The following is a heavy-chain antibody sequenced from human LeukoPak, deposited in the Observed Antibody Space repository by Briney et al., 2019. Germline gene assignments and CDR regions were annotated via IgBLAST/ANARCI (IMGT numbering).Heavy chain of an antibody. V-gene: IGHV3-64D*06. J-gene: IGHJ4*02. D-gene: IGHD3-16*01. CDR1: GFVFSIYT. Sequence: GGSLRLSCSASGFVFSIYTMYWVRQTPGKGPKYVSTISGSGNGFSIYYADSVKGRFTISRDDSKSILYLQMNGLRSEDTAVYYCVKDFGRVRGTPDSWGQGTLVTVSS. CDR2: ISGSGNGFSI. CDR3: VKDFGRVRGTPDS.